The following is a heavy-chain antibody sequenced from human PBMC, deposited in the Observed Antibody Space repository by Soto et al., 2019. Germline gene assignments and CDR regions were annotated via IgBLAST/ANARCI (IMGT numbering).Heavy chain of an antibody. V-gene: IGHV3-74*01. Sequence: EVQLVESGGGLVQPGGSLRLSCAASGFTFSSSWMHWVRQAPGEGLVWVSLINSDGSSIIYADSVKGRFTISRDNAKSTLYLQMDSLRGEDTAVYYCARGYSTAWHNWFAPWGQGTLVTVSS. CDR3: ARGYSTAWHNWFAP. CDR1: GFTFSSSW. CDR2: INSDGSSI. D-gene: IGHD6-13*01. J-gene: IGHJ5*02.